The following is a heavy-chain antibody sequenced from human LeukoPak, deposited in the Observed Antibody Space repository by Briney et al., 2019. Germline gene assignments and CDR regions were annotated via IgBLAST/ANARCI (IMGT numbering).Heavy chain of an antibody. D-gene: IGHD3-22*01. J-gene: IGHJ3*01. V-gene: IGHV4-59*01. CDR2: IYYSGSN. CDR3: ARGTGAYYYL. CDR1: GGTISDYY. Sequence: PSESLSVTCKVSGGTISDYYWSWMRQPPGQGLEWIGYIYYSGSNKYNPYLKSRVTISIDTSKNQFSLKLSSVTAADTALYYCARGTGAYYYLWGQGTMVTVSS.